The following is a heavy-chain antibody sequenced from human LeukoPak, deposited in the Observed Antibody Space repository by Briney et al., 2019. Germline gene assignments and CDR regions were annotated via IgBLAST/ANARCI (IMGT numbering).Heavy chain of an antibody. Sequence: EASVKVSWKASGYTFTSYDINWVRQATGQGLEWMGWMNPNSGNTGYAQKFQGRVTMTRNTSISTAYMELSSLRSEDTALYYCARGKRGSVTMVRGVYYYYMDVWGKGTTVTVSS. D-gene: IGHD3-10*01. CDR1: GYTFTSYD. J-gene: IGHJ6*03. CDR3: ARGKRGSVTMVRGVYYYYMDV. CDR2: MNPNSGNT. V-gene: IGHV1-8*01.